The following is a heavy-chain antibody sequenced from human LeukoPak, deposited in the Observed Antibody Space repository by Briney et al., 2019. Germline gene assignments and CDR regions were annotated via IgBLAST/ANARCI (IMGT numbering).Heavy chain of an antibody. J-gene: IGHJ4*02. Sequence: QPGGSLRLSCVASGFTFSHYSMHWVRQAPGKGLEYVSAINSNGDDTYYANSVKGRFTISRDNFKNTLYLQMGSLRAEDMAVYYCARDPGRSPDYWGQGTLVTVSS. CDR3: ARDPGRSPDY. CDR2: INSNGDDT. CDR1: GFTFSHYS. V-gene: IGHV3-64*01. D-gene: IGHD1-26*01.